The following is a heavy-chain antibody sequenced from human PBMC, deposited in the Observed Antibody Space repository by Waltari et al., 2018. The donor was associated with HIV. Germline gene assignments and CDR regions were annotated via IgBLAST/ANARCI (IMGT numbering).Heavy chain of an antibody. CDR3: VRGFGNYGFYLDY. CDR2: IDHTGTS. J-gene: IGHJ4*02. V-gene: IGHV4-34*02. Sequence: QVHLPQWGSGLLKPSGTLSLTCAVYGGSFSGYYWTWIRQSPGRGLEWMGEIDHTGTSTYIPSLKGRVTMSVDTSKNQFSLTLKSVTAADTAVYYCVRGFGNYGFYLDYWGQGKLVSGSS. CDR1: GGSFSGYY. D-gene: IGHD3-16*01.